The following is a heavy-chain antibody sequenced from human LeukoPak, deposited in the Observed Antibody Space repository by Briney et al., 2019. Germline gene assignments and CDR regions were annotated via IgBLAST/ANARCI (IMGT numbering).Heavy chain of an antibody. D-gene: IGHD3-22*01. CDR3: ARHRGYYDSSGYYFGGGWFDP. CDR2: INHSGST. V-gene: IGHV4-34*01. CDR1: GGSFSGYY. Sequence: SETLSLTCAVYGGSFSGYYWSWIRQPPGKGLEWIGEINHSGSTNYNPSLKSRVTISVDTSKNQFSLKLSSVTAADTAVYYCARHRGYYDSSGYYFGGGWFDPWGQGTLVTVSS. J-gene: IGHJ5*02.